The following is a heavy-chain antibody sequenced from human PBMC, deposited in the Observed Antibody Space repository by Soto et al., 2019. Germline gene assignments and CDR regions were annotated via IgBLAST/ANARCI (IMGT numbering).Heavy chain of an antibody. J-gene: IGHJ4*02. CDR3: AKDDFTDRGDDYFDY. V-gene: IGHV3-23*01. CDR1: GFSFTNFA. D-gene: IGHD2-21*02. CDR2: IGASGDIT. Sequence: GGSLRLSCAASGFSFTNFAMSWVRQAPGKGLEWVAGIGASGDITWYADSVKGRLSISRDNSKNTLYLQLNSPRFEDTAVYYCAKDDFTDRGDDYFDYWGPGTLVTVSS.